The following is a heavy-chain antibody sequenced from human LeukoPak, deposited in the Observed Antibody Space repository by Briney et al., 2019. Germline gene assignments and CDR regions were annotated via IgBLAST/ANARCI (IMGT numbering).Heavy chain of an antibody. CDR2: IWFDGNNK. Sequence: PGWSLRLSCAASGLTFSSYGMHWVRQAPGKGLEGVGVIWFDGNNKYYVDSVKGRFTISRDNSRNTLYLQMNSLRAEDTAVYYCVKDLGHSSGWYPLGYWGQGTLVTVSS. V-gene: IGHV3-33*06. CDR1: GLTFSSYG. D-gene: IGHD6-19*01. J-gene: IGHJ4*02. CDR3: VKDLGHSSGWYPLGY.